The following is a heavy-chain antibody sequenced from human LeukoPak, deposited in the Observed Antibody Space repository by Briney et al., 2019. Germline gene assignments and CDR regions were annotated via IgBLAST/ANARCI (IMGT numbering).Heavy chain of an antibody. CDR2: ISSGSSYI. D-gene: IGHD3-10*02. CDR1: GFTFSRSS. Sequence: GGSLRLSCAASGFTFSRSSMNWVRQAPGKGLEWVSSISSGSSYIYYADSVKGRFTISRDNAKNSLYLQMNSLRAEDTAVYYCAELGITMIGGVWGKGTTVTISS. J-gene: IGHJ6*04. CDR3: AELGITMIGGV. V-gene: IGHV3-21*01.